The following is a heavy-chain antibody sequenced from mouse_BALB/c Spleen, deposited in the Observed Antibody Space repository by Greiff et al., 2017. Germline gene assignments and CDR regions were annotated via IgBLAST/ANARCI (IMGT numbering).Heavy chain of an antibody. V-gene: IGHV1-87*01. J-gene: IGHJ2*01. Sequence: VQLQQSGAELARPGASVKLSCKASGYTFTSYWMQWVKQRPGQGLEWIGAIYPGDGDTRYTQKFKGKATLTADKSSSTAYMQLSSLASEDSAVYYCAREGIYYGNYVRYFDYWGQGTTLTVSS. D-gene: IGHD2-1*01. CDR1: GYTFTSYW. CDR2: IYPGDGDT. CDR3: AREGIYYGNYVRYFDY.